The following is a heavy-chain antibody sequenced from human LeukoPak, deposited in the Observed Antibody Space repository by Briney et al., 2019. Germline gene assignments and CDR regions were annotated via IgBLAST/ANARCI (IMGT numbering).Heavy chain of an antibody. D-gene: IGHD3-10*01. CDR1: GFTFSNYA. J-gene: IGHJ4*02. CDR2: ISGSGGST. Sequence: GGSLRLSCAASGFTFSNYAMSWVRQAPGKGLEWVSGISGSGGSTYYADSVKGRFTISRDNSKNTLYLQMNSLTDEDTAVYYCARDSGGSYYEYWGQGTLVTVSS. CDR3: ARDSGGSYYEY. V-gene: IGHV3-23*01.